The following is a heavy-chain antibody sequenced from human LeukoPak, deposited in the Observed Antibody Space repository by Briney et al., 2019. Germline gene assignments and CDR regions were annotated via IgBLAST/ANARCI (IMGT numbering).Heavy chain of an antibody. Sequence: PGRSLRLSCAASGFTFSSYAMSWVRQAPGKGLEWVSAISGSGGSTYYADSVKGRFTISRDNSKNTLYLQMNSLRAEDTAVYYCAKAIRGIVVVPAAIDDYFDYWGQGTLVTVSS. D-gene: IGHD2-2*01. CDR1: GFTFSSYA. CDR2: ISGSGGST. V-gene: IGHV3-23*01. J-gene: IGHJ4*02. CDR3: AKAIRGIVVVPAAIDDYFDY.